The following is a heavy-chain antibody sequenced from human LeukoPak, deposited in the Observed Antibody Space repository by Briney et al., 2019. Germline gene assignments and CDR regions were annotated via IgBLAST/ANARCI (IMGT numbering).Heavy chain of an antibody. J-gene: IGHJ5*02. D-gene: IGHD5-18*01. CDR3: AKEKLVDTAMVTGNWFDP. Sequence: GGSLRLSCAASGFAFSSYSMNWVRQAPGKGLEWVSAISGSGGSTYYADSVKGRFTISRDNSKNTLYLQMNSLRAEDTAVYYCAKEKLVDTAMVTGNWFDPWGQGTLVTVSS. V-gene: IGHV3-23*01. CDR2: ISGSGGST. CDR1: GFAFSSYS.